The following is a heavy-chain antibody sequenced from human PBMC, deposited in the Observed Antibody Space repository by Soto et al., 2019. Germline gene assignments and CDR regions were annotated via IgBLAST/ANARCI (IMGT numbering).Heavy chain of an antibody. CDR2: INSDGSST. D-gene: IGHD3-22*01. Sequence: PGGSLRLSCAASGFTFSSYWMHWVRQAPGKGLVWVSRINSDGSSTSYADSVKGRFTISRDNSKNTLYLQMNSLRAEDTAVYYCAKDQGASYYYDSSGIDYWGQGTLVTVSS. CDR3: AKDQGASYYYDSSGIDY. J-gene: IGHJ4*02. CDR1: GFTFSSYW. V-gene: IGHV3-74*01.